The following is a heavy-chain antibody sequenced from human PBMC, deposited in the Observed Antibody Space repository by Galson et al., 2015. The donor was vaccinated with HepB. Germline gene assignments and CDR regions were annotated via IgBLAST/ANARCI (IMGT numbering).Heavy chain of an antibody. CDR3: ARANPDYGGNSVLGY. Sequence: QSGAEVKKPGESLKISCKGSGYSFTSYWIGWVRQMPGKGLEWMGIIYPGDSDTRYSPSFQGQVTISADKSISTAYLQWSSLKASDTAMYYCARANPDYGGNSVLGYWVQGTLVTVSS. CDR1: GYSFTSYW. V-gene: IGHV5-51*03. D-gene: IGHD4-23*01. J-gene: IGHJ4*02. CDR2: IYPGDSDT.